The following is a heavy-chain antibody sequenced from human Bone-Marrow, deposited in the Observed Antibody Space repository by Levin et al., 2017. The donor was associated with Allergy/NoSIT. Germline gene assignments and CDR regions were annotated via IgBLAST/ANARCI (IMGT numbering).Heavy chain of an antibody. CDR3: VKDLRTTVYYTDV. Sequence: GESLKISCSGPGFIFSSYAMHWVRQAPGKGLESVSALSSNGGSTYYADSVKGRFTISRDNSRNTLYLQMSSLRAEDTAVYYCVKDLRTTVYYTDVWGKGTTVTVSS. V-gene: IGHV3-64D*06. CDR2: LSSNGGST. J-gene: IGHJ6*03. D-gene: IGHD4-11*01. CDR1: GFIFSSYA.